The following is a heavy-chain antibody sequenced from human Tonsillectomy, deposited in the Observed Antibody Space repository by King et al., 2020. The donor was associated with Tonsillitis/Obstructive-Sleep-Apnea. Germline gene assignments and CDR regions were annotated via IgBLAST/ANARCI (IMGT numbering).Heavy chain of an antibody. CDR2: IYPANSDT. CDR1: GYSFSNYW. D-gene: IGHD2-15*01. J-gene: IGHJ4*02. V-gene: IGHV5-51*01. Sequence: QLVQSGAEVKKPGASLKISCKGSGYSFSNYWIGWVRQMPGRGLEWMGIIYPANSDTRYSPSFQGQVTISADKSISTAYLQWSSLKASDTAMYYCASLVGYCSGGRCPYYFDHWGQGTLVTVSS. CDR3: ASLVGYCSGGRCPYYFDH.